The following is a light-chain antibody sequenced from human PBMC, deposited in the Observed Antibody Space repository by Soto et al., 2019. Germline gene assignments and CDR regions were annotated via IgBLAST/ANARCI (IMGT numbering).Light chain of an antibody. J-gene: IGLJ1*01. CDR2: EGS. Sequence: QSVLTQPASVSGSPGQSITISCTGTSSDVGSYNLVSWYQQRPGKAPKLMIYEGSKRPSGVSNRFSSSKSGNTASLTISGLQAEDEADYYCCSYAGSSTFYVFGTGTKVTVL. V-gene: IGLV2-23*01. CDR1: SSDVGSYNL. CDR3: CSYAGSSTFYV.